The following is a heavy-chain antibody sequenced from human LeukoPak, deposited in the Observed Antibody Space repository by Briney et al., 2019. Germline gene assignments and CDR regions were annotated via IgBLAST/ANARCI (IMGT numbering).Heavy chain of an antibody. CDR2: IIPIFGTA. V-gene: IGHV1-69*05. Sequence: GSSVKVSCKASGGTFSSYAISLVRQARGRGLEWMGGIIPIFGTANYAQKFQGRVTITTDESTSTAYMELSSLRSEDTAVYYCAREAREATVNTHDACDIWGQGTMVTVSS. CDR1: GGTFSSYA. D-gene: IGHD4-17*01. CDR3: AREAREATVNTHDACDI. J-gene: IGHJ3*02.